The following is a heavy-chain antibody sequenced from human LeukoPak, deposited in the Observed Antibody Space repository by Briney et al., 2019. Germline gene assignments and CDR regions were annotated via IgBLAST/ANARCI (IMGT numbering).Heavy chain of an antibody. V-gene: IGHV1-69*04. J-gene: IGHJ3*02. D-gene: IGHD3-16*02. Sequence: SVKVSCKASGGTFSSYAISWVRQAPGQGLEWMGRIIPILGIANYAQKFQSRVTITADKSTSTAYMELSSLRSEDTAVYYCASDMKGYYVWGSYRHDAFDIWGQGTMVTVSS. CDR1: GGTFSSYA. CDR2: IIPILGIA. CDR3: ASDMKGYYVWGSYRHDAFDI.